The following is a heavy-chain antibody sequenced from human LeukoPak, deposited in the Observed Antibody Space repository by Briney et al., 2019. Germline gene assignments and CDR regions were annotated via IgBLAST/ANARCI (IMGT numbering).Heavy chain of an antibody. Sequence: TGGSLRLSCAASGFTFSSYEMNWVRQAPGKGLEWVSYISSSGSTIYYADSVKGRFTISRDNGKNSLYLQMNSLRAEDTAVYFCARDNPYYYDSSGYAYFDYWGQGTLVTVSS. CDR3: ARDNPYYYDSSGYAYFDY. D-gene: IGHD3-22*01. V-gene: IGHV3-48*03. CDR2: ISSSGSTI. CDR1: GFTFSSYE. J-gene: IGHJ4*02.